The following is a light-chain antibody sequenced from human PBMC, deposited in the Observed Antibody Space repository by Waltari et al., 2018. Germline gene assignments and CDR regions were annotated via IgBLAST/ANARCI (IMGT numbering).Light chain of an antibody. CDR3: QQYGSLPYT. V-gene: IGKV3-20*01. J-gene: IGKJ2*01. CDR2: GAS. Sequence: EIVLTQSPGTLSLSPGERATLSCRASQSVSSSYLAGYQQKPGKAPRLLLYGASKRATGIPDRFSGSASGTAFTLTISSLESEDFAVYHCQQYGSLPYTFGQGTKLEIK. CDR1: QSVSSSY.